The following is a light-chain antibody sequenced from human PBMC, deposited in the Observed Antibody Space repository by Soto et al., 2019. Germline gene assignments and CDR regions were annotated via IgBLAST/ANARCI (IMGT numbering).Light chain of an antibody. V-gene: IGKV3-20*01. CDR2: GAS. J-gene: IGKJ3*01. CDR1: QSVSSSY. CDR3: QQYSASPRT. Sequence: EIVLTQSPGTLSLSPGERATFSCRASQSVSSSYIAWYQQKRGQAPRRLIYGASIRATGIPDRFSGSGSGTDFTLTISRLEPEDSAVYYCQQYSASPRTFGPGTKVDIK.